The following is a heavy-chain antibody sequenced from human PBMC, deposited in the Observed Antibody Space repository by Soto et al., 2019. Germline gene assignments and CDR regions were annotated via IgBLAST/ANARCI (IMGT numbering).Heavy chain of an antibody. V-gene: IGHV6-1*01. CDR2: TYYRSKWYN. Sequence: PSQTLSLTCAISGDSVSSNSAAWNWIRQSPSRGLEWLGRTYYRSKWYNDYAVSVKSRITINPDTSKNQFSLQLNSVTPEDTAAYYCATSVPSAPCSSRPPHDPFDIWAQGTKVTVSS. D-gene: IGHD6-13*01. J-gene: IGHJ3*02. CDR1: GDSVSSNSAA. CDR3: ATSVPSAPCSSRPPHDPFDI.